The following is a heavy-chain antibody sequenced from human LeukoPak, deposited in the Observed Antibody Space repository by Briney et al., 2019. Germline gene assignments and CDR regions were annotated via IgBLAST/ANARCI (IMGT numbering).Heavy chain of an antibody. CDR1: GGSISSSSYY. J-gene: IGHJ4*02. CDR2: IYYSGST. V-gene: IGHV4-39*07. D-gene: IGHD3/OR15-3a*01. CDR3: ARDPGLGFLDY. Sequence: SETLSLTCTVSGGSISSSSYYWGWLRQPPGKGLEWIGSIYYSGSTYYNPSLKSRVTISVDTSKNQFSLKLSSVTAADTAVYYCARDPGLGFLDYWGQGTLVTVSS.